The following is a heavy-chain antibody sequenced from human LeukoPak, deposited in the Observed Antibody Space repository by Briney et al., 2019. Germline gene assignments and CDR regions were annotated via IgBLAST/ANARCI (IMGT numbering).Heavy chain of an antibody. CDR2: INPNSGGT. V-gene: IGHV1-2*02. CDR1: GYTFTGYY. Sequence: ASVKVSCKASGYTFTGYYMHWVRQAPGQGLEWMGWINPNSGGTNYAQKFQGRVTMTRDTSISTAYMELSSLRSEDTAVYYCARVRTQTYYYYYYMDVWGKGTTVTISS. CDR3: ARVRTQTYYYYYYMDV. D-gene: IGHD2-15*01. J-gene: IGHJ6*03.